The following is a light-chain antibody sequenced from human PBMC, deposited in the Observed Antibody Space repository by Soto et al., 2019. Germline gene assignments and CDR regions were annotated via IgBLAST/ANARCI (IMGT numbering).Light chain of an antibody. J-gene: IGKJ1*01. CDR2: LGS. CDR3: MQALQSWT. CDR1: QSLLHSNGYNF. V-gene: IGKV2-28*01. Sequence: EIVMTQSPLSLPVTPGEPASISCRSSQSLLHSNGYNFLDWDLQKPGQSPQLLIFLGSNRAAGVPDRVSGSGSGTDFTLKISRVEAEDVGVYYCMQALQSWTFGQGTKVEIK.